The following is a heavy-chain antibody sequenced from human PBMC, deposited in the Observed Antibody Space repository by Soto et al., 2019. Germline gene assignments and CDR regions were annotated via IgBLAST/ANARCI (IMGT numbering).Heavy chain of an antibody. Sequence: EVQLVESGGGLVQPGGSLRLSCAASGFTFSSYSMNWVRQAPGKGLEWVSYISSSSSTIYYADSVKSRFTISRDNAKNSLYLQMNSLRAEDTAVYYCARDGVYCSGGSCYYYYYYMDVWGKGTTVTVSS. CDR3: ARDGVYCSGGSCYYYYYYMDV. J-gene: IGHJ6*03. D-gene: IGHD2-15*01. CDR1: GFTFSSYS. V-gene: IGHV3-48*01. CDR2: ISSSSSTI.